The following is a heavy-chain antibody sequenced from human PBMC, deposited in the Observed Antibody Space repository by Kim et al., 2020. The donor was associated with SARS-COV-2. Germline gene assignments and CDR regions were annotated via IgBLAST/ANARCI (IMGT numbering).Heavy chain of an antibody. CDR2: IGTAGDT. Sequence: GGSLRLSCAASGFTFSSYDMHWVRQATGKGLEWVSAIGTAGDTYYPGSVKGRFTISRENAKNSLYLQMNSLRAGDTAVYYRARGGGPPYYYYGMDVWGQGTTVTVSS. CDR3: ARGGGPPYYYYGMDV. J-gene: IGHJ6*02. V-gene: IGHV3-13*04. CDR1: GFTFSSYD. D-gene: IGHD3-16*01.